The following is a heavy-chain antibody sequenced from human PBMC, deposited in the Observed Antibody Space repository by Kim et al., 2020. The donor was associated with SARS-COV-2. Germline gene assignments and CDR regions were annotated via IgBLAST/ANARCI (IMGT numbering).Heavy chain of an antibody. CDR1: GYSFTSYW. Sequence: GESLKISCKGSGYSFTSYWIGWVRQMPGKGLEWMGIIYPGDSDTRYSPSFQRQVTISADKSISTAYLQWSSLKASHTAMYYCARVDGPHQYSSGWYGDYWGEGTLVAVSS. CDR2: IYPGDSDT. J-gene: IGHJ4*02. V-gene: IGHV5-51*03. D-gene: IGHD6-19*01. CDR3: ARVDGPHQYSSGWYGDY.